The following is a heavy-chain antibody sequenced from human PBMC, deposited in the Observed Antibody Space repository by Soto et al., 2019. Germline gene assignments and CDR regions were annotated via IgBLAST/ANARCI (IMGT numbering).Heavy chain of an antibody. J-gene: IGHJ4*02. CDR3: ASHRTFWPFDY. CDR2: ISYSDGS. CDR1: GGSISSRGSRSGRSFN. D-gene: IGHD2-8*01. Sequence: PSETLPHTCTVSGGSISSRGSRSGRSFNWGWMRQPPGKGLEWIASISYSDGSFYNSSLKSRLTISVDTSKIQFSLSLRSVTAADTAVYYCASHRTFWPFDYWGQGTVVTVSS. V-gene: IGHV4-39*01.